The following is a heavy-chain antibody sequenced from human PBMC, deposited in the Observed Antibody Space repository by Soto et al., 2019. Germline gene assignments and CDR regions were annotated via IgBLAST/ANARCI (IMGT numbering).Heavy chain of an antibody. CDR3: ASPRARYCSGGSCYLPAYFDY. CDR2: IYYSGST. Sequence: QLLESGPGLVKPSETLSLTCTVSGGSISSSSYYWGWIRQPPGKGLEWIGSIYYSGSTYYNPSLKSRVTISVDTSKNQFSLKLSSVTAADTAVYYCASPRARYCSGGSCYLPAYFDYWGQGTLVTVSS. D-gene: IGHD2-15*01. V-gene: IGHV4-39*01. CDR1: GGSISSSSYY. J-gene: IGHJ4*02.